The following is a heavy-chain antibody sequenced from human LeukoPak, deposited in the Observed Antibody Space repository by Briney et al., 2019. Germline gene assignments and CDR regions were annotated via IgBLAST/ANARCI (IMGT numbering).Heavy chain of an antibody. Sequence: GEALKISCEGSGYSFTSYWIGWVRQMPGKGLERMGIIYPGDSDTRDRQFLQGQVTISADKSSSADYLQWSSLKASDTAMYYCARRSGWYFDYWGQGTLVTVSS. D-gene: IGHD6-19*01. J-gene: IGHJ4*02. CDR2: IYPGDSDT. CDR1: GYSFTSYW. V-gene: IGHV5-51*01. CDR3: ARRSGWYFDY.